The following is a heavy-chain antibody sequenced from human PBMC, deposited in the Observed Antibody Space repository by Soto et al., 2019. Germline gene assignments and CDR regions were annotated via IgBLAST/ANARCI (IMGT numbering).Heavy chain of an antibody. CDR1: GFTFTSSA. Sequence: ASVKVSCKASGFTFTSSAMQWVRQARGQRLEWIGWIVVGSGNTNYAQKFQERVTITRDMSTSTAYMELSSLRSEDTAVYYCAAGTQTGSSSFYYYGMDVWGQGTTVTVSS. CDR3: AAGTQTGSSSFYYYGMDV. V-gene: IGHV1-58*02. CDR2: IVVGSGNT. J-gene: IGHJ6*02. D-gene: IGHD6-13*01.